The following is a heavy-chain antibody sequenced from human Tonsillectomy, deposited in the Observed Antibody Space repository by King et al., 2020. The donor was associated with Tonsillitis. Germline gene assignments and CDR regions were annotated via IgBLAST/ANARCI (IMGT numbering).Heavy chain of an antibody. CDR3: AKGYDFWSGYYAFGI. CDR2: ISGGDGST. J-gene: IGHJ3*02. V-gene: IGHV3-23*04. Sequence: VQLVESGGGLVQPGGSLRLSCAASGFTFRSYAMSGVRQAPGKGLEWVSTISGGDGSTYYADSVKGRFTISRDNSKNTLYLQMNSLRVEDTAVYYCAKGYDFWSGYYAFGIWGQGTMVTVSS. CDR1: GFTFRSYA. D-gene: IGHD3-3*01.